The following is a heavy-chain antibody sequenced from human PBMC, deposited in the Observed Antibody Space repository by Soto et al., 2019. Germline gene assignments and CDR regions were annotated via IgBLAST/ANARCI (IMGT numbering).Heavy chain of an antibody. V-gene: IGHV1-18*01. D-gene: IGHD3-3*01. Sequence: ASVKVSCKASGYTFTSYGISWVRQAPGQGLEWMGWISAYNGNTNYAQKLQGRVTMTTDTSTSTAYMELRSLRSDDTAVYYCARDEVGGTIFGVVTHWGQGTLVTVSS. CDR2: ISAYNGNT. CDR3: ARDEVGGTIFGVVTH. J-gene: IGHJ4*02. CDR1: GYTFTSYG.